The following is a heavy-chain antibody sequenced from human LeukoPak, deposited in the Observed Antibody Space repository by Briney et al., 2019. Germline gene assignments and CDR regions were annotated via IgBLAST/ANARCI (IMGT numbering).Heavy chain of an antibody. CDR1: GFTFSSYS. Sequence: GSLRLSCAASGFTFSSYSMNWVRQAPGKGLEWVSSISSSSSYIYYADSVKGRFTISRDNAKNSLYPQMNSLRAEDTAVYYCAKDRCSNGIGCLYYYMDVWGKGTTVTISS. CDR3: AKDRCSNGIGCLYYYMDV. D-gene: IGHD2-8*01. CDR2: ISSSSSYI. J-gene: IGHJ6*03. V-gene: IGHV3-21*01.